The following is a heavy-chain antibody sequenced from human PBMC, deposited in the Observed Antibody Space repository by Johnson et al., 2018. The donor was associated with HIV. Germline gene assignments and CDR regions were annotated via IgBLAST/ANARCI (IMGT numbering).Heavy chain of an antibody. CDR2: IKQDGSEK. CDR3: ARGRGAVDI. CDR1: GFTFSTYW. Sequence: EQLVVSGGGLVQPGGSLRLSCAASGFTFSTYWMTWVRQAPGKGLEWVANIKQDGSEKYYVDSMKGRFTISRDNAKNSLYLQMNSLRAEDTAVYYCARGRGAVDIWGQGTKVTVSS. J-gene: IGHJ3*02. D-gene: IGHD3-16*01. V-gene: IGHV3-7*04.